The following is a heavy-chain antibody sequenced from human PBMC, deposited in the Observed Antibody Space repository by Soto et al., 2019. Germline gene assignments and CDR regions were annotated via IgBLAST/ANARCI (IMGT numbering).Heavy chain of an antibody. V-gene: IGHV4-31*03. D-gene: IGHD3-10*01. CDR2: IYYSGNS. CDR3: ARTVGSGSPDFDY. J-gene: IGHJ4*02. CDR1: GASITSDGYY. Sequence: QVQLQESGPGLLKTSQTLALTCSVSGASITSDGYYWSWIRQFPGKGLEWIGHIYYSGNSYYNLSLGSRFLISVYTSKNQFSLKLSSVTAADTAVYYCARTVGSGSPDFDYWGQGILVTVSS.